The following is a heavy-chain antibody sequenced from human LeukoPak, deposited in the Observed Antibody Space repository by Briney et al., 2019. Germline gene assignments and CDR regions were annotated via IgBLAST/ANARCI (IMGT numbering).Heavy chain of an antibody. CDR1: GFTVSSNY. V-gene: IGHV3-73*01. J-gene: IGHJ4*02. Sequence: GGSLRLSCAASGFTVSSNYMSWVRQASGKGLEWVGRIRSKANSYATAYPASVKGRFTISRDDSKNTAYLQMNSLETEDTAVYYCTSGSSGWDVFDYWGQGTLVTVSS. D-gene: IGHD6-19*01. CDR3: TSGSSGWDVFDY. CDR2: IRSKANSYAT.